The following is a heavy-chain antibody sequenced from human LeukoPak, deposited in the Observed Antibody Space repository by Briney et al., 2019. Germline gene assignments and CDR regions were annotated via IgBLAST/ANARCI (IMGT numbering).Heavy chain of an antibody. J-gene: IGHJ4*02. CDR1: GGSISSSS. Sequence: ETLSLTCTVSGGSISSSSYYWGWIRQPPGKGLEWVSYISSSSSTLFYADSVKGRFTISRDNAKNSLYLQMNSLRAEDTAVYYCARDAPTNGVWYSGFDYWGQGTLVTVSS. CDR2: ISSSSSTL. CDR3: ARDAPTNGVWYSGFDY. D-gene: IGHD2-8*01. V-gene: IGHV3-48*01.